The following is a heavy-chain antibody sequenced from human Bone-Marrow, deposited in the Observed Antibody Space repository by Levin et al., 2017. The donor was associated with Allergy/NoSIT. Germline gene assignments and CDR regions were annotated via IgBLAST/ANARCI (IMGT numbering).Heavy chain of an antibody. V-gene: IGHV4-4*02. Sequence: SETLSLTCGVSGGSITSNNWWNWVRQPPGKGLEWIGGTHHSGPTNYNPSLQSRVAISVDKSKNQFSLKLNSVTAADTAIYYCASSADQGSCVDDGGQGTLVTVSS. J-gene: IGHJ4*02. CDR1: GGSITSNNW. D-gene: IGHD2-2*01. CDR3: ASSADQGSCVDD. CDR2: THHSGPT.